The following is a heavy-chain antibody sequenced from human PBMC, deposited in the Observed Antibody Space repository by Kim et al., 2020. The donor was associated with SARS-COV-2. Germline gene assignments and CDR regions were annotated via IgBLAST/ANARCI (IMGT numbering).Heavy chain of an antibody. CDR3: ARDGGLLWFGELHAPSQFDY. D-gene: IGHD3-10*01. V-gene: IGHV7-4-1*02. CDR2: INTNTGNP. Sequence: ASVKVSCKASGYTFTSYAMNWVRQAPGQGLEWMGWINTNTGNPTYAQGFTGRFVFSLDTSVSTAYLQISSLKAEDTAVYYCARDGGLLWFGELHAPSQFDYWGQGTLVTVSS. J-gene: IGHJ4*02. CDR1: GYTFTSYA.